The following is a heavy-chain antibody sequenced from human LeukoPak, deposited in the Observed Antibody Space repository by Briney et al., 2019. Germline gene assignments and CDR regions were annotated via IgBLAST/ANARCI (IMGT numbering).Heavy chain of an antibody. Sequence: PGGSLRLSCAASGFTFSDYYMSWIRQAPGKGLEWVSYISSSGSTIYYADSVKGRFTISRDNAKNSLYLQMNSLRDEDTAVYYCAREGAHYYDRSGYIDYWGQGTLVTVSS. CDR1: GFTFSDYY. J-gene: IGHJ4*02. D-gene: IGHD3-22*01. CDR2: ISSSGSTI. V-gene: IGHV3-11*01. CDR3: AREGAHYYDRSGYIDY.